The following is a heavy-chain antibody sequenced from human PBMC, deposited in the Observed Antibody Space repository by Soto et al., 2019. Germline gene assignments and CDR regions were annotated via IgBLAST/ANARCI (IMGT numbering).Heavy chain of an antibody. V-gene: IGHV1-3*01. CDR1: GYTFNKYP. Sequence: ASVKVSCKASGYTFNKYPMHWVRQAPGQGLEWMGWINAANGDTGYSQKVQGRVTLTRDTSASTAYMELSSLRSEDTAVYYCARKDYYGSGIYYFDYWGHGTLVTVSS. CDR2: INAANGDT. CDR3: ARKDYYGSGIYYFDY. J-gene: IGHJ4*01. D-gene: IGHD3-10*01.